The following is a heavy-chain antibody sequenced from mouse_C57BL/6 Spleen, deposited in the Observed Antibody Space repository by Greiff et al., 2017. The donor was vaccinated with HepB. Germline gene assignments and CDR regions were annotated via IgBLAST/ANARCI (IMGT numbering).Heavy chain of an antibody. CDR3: ARSGLPYAMDY. CDR1: GYTFTSYW. D-gene: IGHD6-2*01. V-gene: IGHV1-55*01. CDR2: IYPGSGSP. J-gene: IGHJ4*01. Sequence: QVHVKQPGAELVKPGASVKMSCKASGYTFTSYWITWVKQRPGQGLEWIGDIYPGSGSPNYNEKFKSKATLTVDTSSSTAYMQLSSLTSEDSAVYYCARSGLPYAMDYWGQGTSVTVSS.